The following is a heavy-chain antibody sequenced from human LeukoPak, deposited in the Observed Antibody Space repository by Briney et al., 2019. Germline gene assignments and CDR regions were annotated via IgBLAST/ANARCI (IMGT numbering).Heavy chain of an antibody. Sequence: ASVKVSCKASGYNFNDYGITWVRQAPGQGLEWMGWISGYNGNTDHAPNLQDRITVTADTSTSTAYLEVKSLTSDDTAMYYCARDFEYSSSRAAGYWGQGSLVTVSS. CDR3: ARDFEYSSSRAAGY. V-gene: IGHV1-18*01. J-gene: IGHJ4*02. CDR2: ISGYNGNT. D-gene: IGHD6-6*01. CDR1: GYNFNDYG.